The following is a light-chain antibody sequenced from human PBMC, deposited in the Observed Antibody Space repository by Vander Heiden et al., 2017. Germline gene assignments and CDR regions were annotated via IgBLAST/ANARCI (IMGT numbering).Light chain of an antibody. CDR2: DAP. CDR1: QSVSSY. V-gene: IGKV3-11*01. CDR3: QQRSNWPIT. Sequence: EMVLTQSPATLSLSPGERATLSCRASQSVSSYLAWYQQKPGQAPRLLIYDAPNSATGIPARFSGSGSGTDFTLTISSLEPEDFAVYYCQQRSNWPITFGQGTRLEIK. J-gene: IGKJ5*01.